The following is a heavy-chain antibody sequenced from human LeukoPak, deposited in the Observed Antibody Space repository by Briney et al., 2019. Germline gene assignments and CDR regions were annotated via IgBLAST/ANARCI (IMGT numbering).Heavy chain of an antibody. CDR2: ITGNSGII. CDR3: ARADSTMVVWYFDY. V-gene: IGHV3-48*01. Sequence: TGGSLRLSCAASGFTFSDYRMNWVRQAPGKGLEWISYITGNSGIISYAASVKGRFTISRDNAKNSLYLQMNSLRAEDTAVYYCARADSTMVVWYFDYWGQGALVTVSS. D-gene: IGHD4/OR15-4a*01. J-gene: IGHJ4*02. CDR1: GFTFSDYR.